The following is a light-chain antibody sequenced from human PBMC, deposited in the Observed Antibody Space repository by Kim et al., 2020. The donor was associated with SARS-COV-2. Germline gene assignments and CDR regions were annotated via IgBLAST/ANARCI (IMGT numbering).Light chain of an antibody. Sequence: GQSITISCTGTSSDVGSYNFVSWYQQHPGKAPKLLIYDVTKRPSGVSNRFSGSKSGNTASLTISGLQAEDEADYYCSSYTSSSTFVFGNGTKVT. J-gene: IGLJ1*01. CDR1: SSDVGSYNF. V-gene: IGLV2-14*04. CDR3: SSYTSSSTFV. CDR2: DVT.